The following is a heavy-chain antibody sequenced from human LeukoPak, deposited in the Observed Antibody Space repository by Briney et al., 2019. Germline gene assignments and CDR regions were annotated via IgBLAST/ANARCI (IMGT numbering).Heavy chain of an antibody. V-gene: IGHV3-23*01. D-gene: IGHD3-3*01. CDR1: GFTFSSYA. CDR3: AKDHNYDFWSGYSPLGAFDI. Sequence: GGSLRLSCAASGFTFSSYAMSWVRQAPGTGLEWVSAISGSGGSTYSADSVKGRFTISRDNSKNTLYLQMNSLRAEDTAVYYCAKDHNYDFWSGYSPLGAFDIWGQGTMVTVSS. J-gene: IGHJ3*02. CDR2: ISGSGGST.